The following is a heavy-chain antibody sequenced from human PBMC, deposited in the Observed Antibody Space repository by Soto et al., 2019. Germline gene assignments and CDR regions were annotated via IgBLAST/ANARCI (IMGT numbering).Heavy chain of an antibody. V-gene: IGHV1-69*02. D-gene: IGHD2-8*01. J-gene: IGHJ4*02. CDR3: ARAPLGYCTNGVCYPSPTFDY. CDR1: GGTFSSYT. CDR2: IIPILGIA. Sequence: ASVKVSCKASGGTFSSYTISWVRQAPGQGLEWMGRIIPILGIANYAQKFQGRVTITADKSTSTAYMELSSLRSEDTAVYYCARAPLGYCTNGVCYPSPTFDYWGQGTLVTVSS.